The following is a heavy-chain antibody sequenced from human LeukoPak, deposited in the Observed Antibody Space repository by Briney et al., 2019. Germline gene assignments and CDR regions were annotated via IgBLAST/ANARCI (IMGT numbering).Heavy chain of an antibody. Sequence: SVKVSCKASGGSFSSYAISWVRQAPGQGLEWMGRIIPIFGTANYAQKFQGRVTITTDESTSTAYMELSSLRSEDTAVYYCARGYYYDSSGYYTPVYYFDYWGQGTLVTVSS. CDR1: GGSFSSYA. CDR2: IIPIFGTA. D-gene: IGHD3-22*01. J-gene: IGHJ4*02. V-gene: IGHV1-69*05. CDR3: ARGYYYDSSGYYTPVYYFDY.